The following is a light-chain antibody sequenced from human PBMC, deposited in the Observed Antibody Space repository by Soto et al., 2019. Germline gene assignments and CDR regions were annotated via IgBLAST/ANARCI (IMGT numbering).Light chain of an antibody. CDR2: DAS. CDR1: ESVSSS. V-gene: IGKV1-5*01. Sequence: DIRMTQSPSTLSAVVGDRVTITCRASESVSSSVAWYQQKPGKAPKLLIYDASTLESGVPSRFSGSGFGTEFTLTINSLQPDDFGTYYCQQYESFSPYTFGRGTKVDSK. CDR3: QQYESFSPYT. J-gene: IGKJ2*01.